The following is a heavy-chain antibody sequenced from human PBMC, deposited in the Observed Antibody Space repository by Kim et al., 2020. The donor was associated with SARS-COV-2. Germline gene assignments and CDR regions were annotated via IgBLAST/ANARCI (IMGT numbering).Heavy chain of an antibody. Sequence: KEEAATEYYVDAEEGRLTISRETANNSLYLQMNSLRAEDTAVYYCARLRFWGQGTMVTVSS. V-gene: IGHV3-7*01. J-gene: IGHJ3*01. CDR2: KEEAATE. CDR3: ARLRF.